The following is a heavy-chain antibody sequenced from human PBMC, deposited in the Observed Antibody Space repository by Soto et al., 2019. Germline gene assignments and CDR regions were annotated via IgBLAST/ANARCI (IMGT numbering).Heavy chain of an antibody. CDR1: GFTFSSYA. D-gene: IGHD6-19*01. CDR2: ISGSTVDT. Sequence: EVQLLESGGGLVQPGGSLRLSCAASGFTFSSYAMSWVRQAPGKGLEWVSGISGSTVDTYYADSVKGRFTISRDNSKNTPYLKMNSLRAEDTAVYYCAKRNWLVDVERMEDYWGQGTLVTVTS. J-gene: IGHJ4*02. CDR3: AKRNWLVDVERMEDY. V-gene: IGHV3-23*01.